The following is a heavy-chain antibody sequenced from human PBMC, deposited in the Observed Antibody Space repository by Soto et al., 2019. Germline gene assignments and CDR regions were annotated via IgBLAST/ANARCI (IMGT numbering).Heavy chain of an antibody. Sequence: PSQTLSLTCAISGDSVSSNSAAWDWIRQSPSRGLEWLGRTYYRSKWYADYSVSVKSRISINPDTPKNQFSLQLNSVTPEDTAVYYCVRDRGSLPVFDSWGQGTLVTVSS. J-gene: IGHJ5*01. V-gene: IGHV6-1*01. CDR2: TYYRSKWYA. CDR3: VRDRGSLPVFDS. CDR1: GDSVSSNSAA.